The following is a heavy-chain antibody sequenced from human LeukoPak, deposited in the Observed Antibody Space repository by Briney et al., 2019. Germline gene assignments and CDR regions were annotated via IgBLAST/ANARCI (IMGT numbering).Heavy chain of an antibody. CDR2: ISYDGSNK. Sequence: GGSLRLSCAASGFTFSSYAMHWVRQAPGKGLEWVAVISYDGSNKYYADSVKGRFTISRDNSKNTLYLQMNSLRAEDTAVYYCARDTVPAAPLDYWGQGTLVTVSS. CDR1: GFTFSSYA. J-gene: IGHJ4*02. D-gene: IGHD2-2*01. V-gene: IGHV3-30*04. CDR3: ARDTVPAAPLDY.